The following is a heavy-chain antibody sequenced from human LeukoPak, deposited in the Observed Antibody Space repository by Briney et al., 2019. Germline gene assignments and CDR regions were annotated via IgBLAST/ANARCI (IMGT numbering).Heavy chain of an antibody. CDR2: IYHSGTT. CDR3: ARDYYDSSGYPVRSY. CDR1: GGSISNNNW. J-gene: IGHJ4*02. D-gene: IGHD3-22*01. V-gene: IGHV4-4*02. Sequence: SETLSLTCSVSGGSISNNNWWSWVRQSPGKGLEWIGNIYHSGTTHYNPSLKSRATISVDTSKNQFSLKLSSVTAADTAVYYCARDYYDSSGYPVRSYWGQGTLVTVSS.